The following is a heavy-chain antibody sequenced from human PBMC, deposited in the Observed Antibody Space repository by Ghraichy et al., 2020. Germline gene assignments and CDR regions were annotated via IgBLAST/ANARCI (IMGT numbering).Heavy chain of an antibody. CDR2: IDSGDSDT. Sequence: GGSLRLSCKGSGYSFTSYWIGWVRQMPGKGLEWMGIIDSGDSDTRYSPSFQGQVTISVDKSISTAYLQWSSLKASDTAMYYCARLLIVVPADAFDVWGQGRMVTVSS. CDR3: ARLLIVVPADAFDV. J-gene: IGHJ3*01. CDR1: GYSFTSYW. V-gene: IGHV5-51*01. D-gene: IGHD2-2*01.